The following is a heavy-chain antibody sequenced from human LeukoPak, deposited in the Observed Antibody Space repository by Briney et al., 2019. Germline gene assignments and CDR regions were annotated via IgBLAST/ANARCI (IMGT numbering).Heavy chain of an antibody. V-gene: IGHV4-39*01. CDR2: SYYSGST. CDR3: ASLATGIVVVTYYFDY. J-gene: IGHJ4*02. Sequence: SETLSLTCTVSGGSISSSSYYWGWIRQPPGKGLEWIGSSYYSGSTYYNPSLKSRVTISVDTSKNQFSLKLSSVTAADTAVYYCASLATGIVVVTYYFDYWGQGTLVTVSS. CDR1: GGSISSSSYY. D-gene: IGHD3-22*01.